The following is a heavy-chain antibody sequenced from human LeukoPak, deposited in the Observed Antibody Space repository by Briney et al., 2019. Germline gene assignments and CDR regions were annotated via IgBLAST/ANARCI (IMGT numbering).Heavy chain of an antibody. J-gene: IGHJ2*01. CDR3: ARHKVAYFDL. CDR2: INPNSGNT. CDR1: GGTFSSYA. V-gene: IGHV1-8*03. Sequence: ASVKVSCKASGGTFSSYAINWFRQAPGQGPEWMGWINPNSGNTGYAQKFQGRVSISRDTSISTAYMELSSLRSEDTAVYYCARHKVAYFDLWGRGTLVTVSS. D-gene: IGHD5-12*01.